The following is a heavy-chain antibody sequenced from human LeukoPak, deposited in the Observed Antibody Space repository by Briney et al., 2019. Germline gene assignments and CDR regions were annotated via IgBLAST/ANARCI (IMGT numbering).Heavy chain of an antibody. CDR3: ARDGVGSGRPPDDYYYYGMDV. D-gene: IGHD3-10*01. J-gene: IGHJ6*02. CDR2: IYHSGSP. V-gene: IGHV4-4*02. Sequence: SGTLSLTCAVSGGSISSNNWWGWVRQPPGKGLEWIGEIYHSGSPNYNPSLKSRVTISVDKSRNHFSLNLSSVTAADTAVYYCARDGVGSGRPPDDYYYYGMDVWGQGTTVTVSS. CDR1: GGSISSNNW.